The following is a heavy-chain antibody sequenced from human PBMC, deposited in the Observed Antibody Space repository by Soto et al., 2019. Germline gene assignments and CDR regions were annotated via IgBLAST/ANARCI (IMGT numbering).Heavy chain of an antibody. CDR2: IIPIYGTA. CDR1: GGTFSSFT. J-gene: IGHJ6*02. V-gene: IGHV1-69*01. CDR3: AKDRRADWESYYYYAMDV. Sequence: QVQLVQSGAEVKKPGASVKVSCKASGGTFSSFTISWVRQAPGQGLEWMGGIIPIYGTANYALKFQGRVTITADAPTRTAYMKLSSLRSEDTAVYYCAKDRRADWESYYYYAMDVWGQGTTVTVSS. D-gene: IGHD1-26*01.